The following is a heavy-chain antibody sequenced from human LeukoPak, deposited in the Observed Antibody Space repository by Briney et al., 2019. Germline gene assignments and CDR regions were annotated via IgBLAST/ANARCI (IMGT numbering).Heavy chain of an antibody. D-gene: IGHD3-10*01. CDR3: AREGYYGSGSPPSLYFDY. J-gene: IGHJ4*02. Sequence: GGSLGLSCAASGFTFRNYVIHWVRQAPGKGLQWVAVTSSDLNVKLYADSVKGRFTISRDNSRSTLYLQMNSLRPEDTAIYYCAREGYYGSGSPPSLYFDYWGQGTLVTVSS. CDR1: GFTFRNYV. CDR2: TSSDLNVK. V-gene: IGHV3-30-3*01.